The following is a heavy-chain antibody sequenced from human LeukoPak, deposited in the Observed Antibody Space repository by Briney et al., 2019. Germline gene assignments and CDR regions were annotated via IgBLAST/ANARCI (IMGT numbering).Heavy chain of an antibody. Sequence: GGSLRLSCAASGFTFSDYGMNWVRQAPGKGPEWVSSISRSTTFTSYTDSVRGRFTISRDNAKNSLYLQMNSLRAEDTAVYYCARESGFGALFPHCMDVWGQGTTVTVSS. J-gene: IGHJ6*02. CDR2: ISRSTTFT. D-gene: IGHD3-10*01. V-gene: IGHV3-21*01. CDR3: ARESGFGALFPHCMDV. CDR1: GFTFSDYG.